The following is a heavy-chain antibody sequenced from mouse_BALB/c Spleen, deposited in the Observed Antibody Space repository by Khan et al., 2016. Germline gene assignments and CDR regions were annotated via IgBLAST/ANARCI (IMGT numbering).Heavy chain of an antibody. V-gene: IGHV1-9*01. J-gene: IGHJ1*01. CDR1: GYTFSSYW. CDR2: ILPGSGYS. D-gene: IGHD1-1*01. Sequence: QVQLLQSGAELMKPGASVKISCKATGYTFSSYWIAWVKQRPGHGLEWIGEILPGSGYSFYHEKFKGTATFTADTSYNTVYMQLSSLTSEDSAVYYCARRCGNYCYFDVWGAGTSVTVSS. CDR3: ARRCGNYCYFDV.